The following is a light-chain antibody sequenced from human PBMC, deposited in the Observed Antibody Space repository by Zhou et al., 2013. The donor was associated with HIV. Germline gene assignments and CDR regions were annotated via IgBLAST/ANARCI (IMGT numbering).Light chain of an antibody. CDR2: KAS. Sequence: DIQMTQSPSTLSASVGDRVTITCRASQSISSWLAWYQQKPGKAPKLLIYKASSLESGVPSRFSGSGSGTAFTLTISSLQPDDFATYYCQQYNSHWTFGQGTKVELK. CDR1: QSISSW. V-gene: IGKV1-5*03. J-gene: IGKJ1*01. CDR3: QQYNSHWT.